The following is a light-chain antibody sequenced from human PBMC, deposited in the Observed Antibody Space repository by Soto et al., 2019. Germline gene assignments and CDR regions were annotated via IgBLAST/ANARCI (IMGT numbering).Light chain of an antibody. CDR1: SSDVGSYDL. CDR3: CSYAGSTTVV. V-gene: IGLV2-23*01. CDR2: EGS. Sequence: QSALTQPASVSGSPGQSITISCTGTSSDVGSYDLVSWYQQHPGTAPKLMIYEGSKRPSGVSYRFSGSKSGNTASLTISGLRTEDEADYYCCSYAGSTTVVFGGGTKLTVL. J-gene: IGLJ2*01.